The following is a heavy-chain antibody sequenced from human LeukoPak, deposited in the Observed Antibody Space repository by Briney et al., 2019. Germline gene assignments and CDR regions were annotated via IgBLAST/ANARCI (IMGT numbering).Heavy chain of an antibody. Sequence: GGSLRVFCAASGFTFSSYAMSWVRQAPGKGLEWVSAISGSGGSTYYADSVKGGSTISRDNSKNSLYLQMNSLRAEDTAVYYCARSVKITVTIPAGVRGPVNDLWGQGTLVTVSS. J-gene: IGHJ3*01. V-gene: IGHV3-23*01. D-gene: IGHD2-2*01. CDR3: ARSVKITVTIPAGVRGPVNDL. CDR1: GFTFSSYA. CDR2: ISGSGGST.